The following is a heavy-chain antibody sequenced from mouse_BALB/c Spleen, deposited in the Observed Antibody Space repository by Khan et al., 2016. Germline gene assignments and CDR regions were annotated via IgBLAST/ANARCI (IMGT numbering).Heavy chain of an antibody. J-gene: IGHJ4*01. CDR3: ARDALWGSMDF. V-gene: IGHV3-5*02. D-gene: IGHD1-1*02. CDR2: IYYSGTI. CDR1: GISITTGNYR. Sequence: EVQLQESGPGLVKPSQTVSLTCTVTGISITTGNYRWSWIRQFPGHKLEWIGYIYYSGTIPSNPSLTSRTTLTRDTSKNQFFLESNSLTTEDTATYYCARDALWGSMDFWGQGTSVTVSS.